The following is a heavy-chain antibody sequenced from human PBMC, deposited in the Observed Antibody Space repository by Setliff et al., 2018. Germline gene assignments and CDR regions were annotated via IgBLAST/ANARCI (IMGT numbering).Heavy chain of an antibody. CDR3: ARSENCYATHCSPYDY. J-gene: IGHJ4*02. V-gene: IGHV3-21*01. CDR2: ISRDSLHI. Sequence: PGGSLRLSCVGSGFTFGTYTMNWIRQAPGKGLEWVSSISRDSLHIYYADSSKGRFTISRDNAEDSLYLQMNSLRAEDTAVYFCARSENCYATHCSPYDYWGQGALVTVSS. CDR1: GFTFGTYT. D-gene: IGHD2-15*01.